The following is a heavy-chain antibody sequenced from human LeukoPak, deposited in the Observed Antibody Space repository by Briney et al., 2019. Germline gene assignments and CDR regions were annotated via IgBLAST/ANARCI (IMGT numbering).Heavy chain of an antibody. V-gene: IGHV3-30-3*01. CDR1: GFTFSSYA. J-gene: IGHJ4*02. Sequence: SGGSLRLYCAASGFTFSSYAMHWVRQAPGKGLEWVAVISYDGSNKYYADSVKGRFTISRDNSKNTLYLQMNSLRAEDTAVYYCAKDRGDCYDYWGQGALVTVSS. CDR3: AKDRGDCYDY. CDR2: ISYDGSNK. D-gene: IGHD2-21*01.